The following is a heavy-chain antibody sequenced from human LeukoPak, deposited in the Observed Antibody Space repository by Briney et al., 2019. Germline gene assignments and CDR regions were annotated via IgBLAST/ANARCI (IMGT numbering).Heavy chain of an antibody. CDR3: ARGRSVAGKAALGY. CDR1: GFTFSSYG. Sequence: GGSLRLSCAASGFTFSSYGMHWVRQAPGKGLEWVAFIRYDGSNKYYADSVKGRFTISRDNSKNTLYLQMNSLRSEDTAVYYCARGRSVAGKAALGYWGQGTLVTVSS. D-gene: IGHD6-19*01. CDR2: IRYDGSNK. J-gene: IGHJ4*02. V-gene: IGHV3-30*02.